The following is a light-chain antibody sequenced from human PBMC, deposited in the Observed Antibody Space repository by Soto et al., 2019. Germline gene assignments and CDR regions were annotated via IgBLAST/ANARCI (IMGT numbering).Light chain of an antibody. CDR3: QNYNSYSEE. J-gene: IGKJ1*01. Sequence: DIRMTHSPSTLSASVLYIVTITFRASQSISSWLAWYQQKPGKAPKLLIYDASSLESGVPSRFSGSGSGTEFTLTISSLQPDDFATYYCQNYNSYSEEFGQGTKVDIK. V-gene: IGKV1-5*01. CDR2: DAS. CDR1: QSISSW.